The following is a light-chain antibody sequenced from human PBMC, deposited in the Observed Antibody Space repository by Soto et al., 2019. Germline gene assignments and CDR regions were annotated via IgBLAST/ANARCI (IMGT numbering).Light chain of an antibody. V-gene: IGKV1-5*03. CDR1: QNINDW. J-gene: IGKJ5*01. CDR2: KTS. CDR3: QQYNSYSIT. Sequence: DIQMTQFPSTLSASVGDRVTITCRASQNINDWLAWYQQKPGKAPKLLIYKTSSLESGVPSRFSGSGSGTEFTLTISSLQPDDFATYYCQQYNSYSITLGQGTRLEIK.